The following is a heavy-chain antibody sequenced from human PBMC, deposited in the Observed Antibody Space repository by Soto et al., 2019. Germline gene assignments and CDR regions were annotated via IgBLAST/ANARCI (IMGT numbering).Heavy chain of an antibody. D-gene: IGHD6-19*01. Sequence: SETLSLTCTVSGGSISSYYWSWIRQPPGKGLEWIGYIYYSGSTNYNPSLKSRVTISVDTSKNQFSLKLSSVTAADTAVYYCAKTFVSKGCWYHYDYMDVWGKGTTVTVSS. CDR1: GGSISSYY. V-gene: IGHV4-59*08. CDR3: AKTFVSKGCWYHYDYMDV. CDR2: IYYSGST. J-gene: IGHJ6*03.